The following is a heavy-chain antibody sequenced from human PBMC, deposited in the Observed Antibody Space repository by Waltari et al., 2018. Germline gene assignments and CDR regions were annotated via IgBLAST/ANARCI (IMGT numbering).Heavy chain of an antibody. D-gene: IGHD5-18*01. J-gene: IGHJ6*02. CDR3: ARAPGGYSYGPTYYYYGMDV. CDR2: IYYSGST. Sequence: QVQLQESGPGLVKPSETLSLTCTVSGGSISSYYWSWLRQPPGKGLEWIGYIYYSGSTNYNPSLKSRVTISVDTSKNQFSLKLSSVTAADTAVYYCARAPGGYSYGPTYYYYGMDVWGQGTTVTVSS. CDR1: GGSISSYY. V-gene: IGHV4-59*01.